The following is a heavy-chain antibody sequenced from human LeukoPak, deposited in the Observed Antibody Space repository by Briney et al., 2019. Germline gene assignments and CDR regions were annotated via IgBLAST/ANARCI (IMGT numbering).Heavy chain of an antibody. D-gene: IGHD3-9*01. CDR2: ISSSSSAI. Sequence: GGSLRLSCAASGFTFSSYTMNWVRQAPGKGLEWVSSISSSSSAIYYAASVKGRFTISRDNAKNSLYLQMNSLRDEDTAVYYCARGALRYSDYWGQGTLVTVST. CDR1: GFTFSSYT. CDR3: ARGALRYSDY. V-gene: IGHV3-48*02. J-gene: IGHJ4*02.